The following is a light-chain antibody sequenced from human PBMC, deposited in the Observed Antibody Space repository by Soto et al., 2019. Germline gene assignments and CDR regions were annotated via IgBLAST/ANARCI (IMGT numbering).Light chain of an antibody. CDR2: GNS. Sequence: VLTQPPSVSGVPGQRVTISCTGSSSNIGAGYDVHWYQQLPGAAPRLLIYGNSNRPSGVPDRFSGPKSGTSASLAITGLQAEDEADYYCQSYDSSMSGYVFGTGTKVTVL. J-gene: IGLJ1*01. CDR3: QSYDSSMSGYV. V-gene: IGLV1-40*01. CDR1: SSNIGAGYD.